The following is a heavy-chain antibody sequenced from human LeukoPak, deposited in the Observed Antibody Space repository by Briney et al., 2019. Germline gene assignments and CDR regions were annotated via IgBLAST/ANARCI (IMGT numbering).Heavy chain of an antibody. V-gene: IGHV3-30-3*01. D-gene: IGHD5-18*01. Sequence: GGSLALSCAASGFTFTTYAMHWVRQAPGKGLEWVAVISYDGSNKYYADSVKGRFTISRDNSKNTLYLQMNSLRAEDTAVYYCARELYSYGYGDAFDIWGQGTMVTVSS. J-gene: IGHJ3*02. CDR3: ARELYSYGYGDAFDI. CDR1: GFTFTTYA. CDR2: ISYDGSNK.